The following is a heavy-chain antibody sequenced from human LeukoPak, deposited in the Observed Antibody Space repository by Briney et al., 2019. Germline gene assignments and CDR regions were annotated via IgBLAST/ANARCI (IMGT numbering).Heavy chain of an antibody. CDR3: ARDGLYYYDSSGYFDY. J-gene: IGHJ4*02. Sequence: GGSLRLSCAASGFTFSSYWMSWVRQAPGKGLEWVANIKQDGSEKYYVDSVKGRFTISSDNAKNSLYLQMNSLRAEDTAVYYCARDGLYYYDSSGYFDYWGQGTLVTVSS. D-gene: IGHD3-22*01. V-gene: IGHV3-7*03. CDR2: IKQDGSEK. CDR1: GFTFSSYW.